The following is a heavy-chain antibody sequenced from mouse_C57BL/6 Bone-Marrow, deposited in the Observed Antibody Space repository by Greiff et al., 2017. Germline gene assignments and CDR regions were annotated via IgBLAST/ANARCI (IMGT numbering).Heavy chain of an antibody. Sequence: VQLQESGAELARPGASVKLSCKASGYTFTSYGISWVKQRTGQGLEWIGEIYPRSGNTYYNEKFKGKATLTADKSSSTAYMELRSLTSEDSAVYFGARFYYGYDGWFAYWGQGTLVTVSA. CDR3: ARFYYGYDGWFAY. CDR2: IYPRSGNT. J-gene: IGHJ3*01. D-gene: IGHD2-2*01. CDR1: GYTFTSYG. V-gene: IGHV1-81*01.